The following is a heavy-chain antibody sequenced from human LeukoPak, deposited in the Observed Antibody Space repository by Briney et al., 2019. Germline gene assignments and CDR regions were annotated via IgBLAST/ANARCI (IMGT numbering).Heavy chain of an antibody. CDR1: GGSISSYY. J-gene: IGHJ6*02. D-gene: IGHD2-2*01. CDR2: INHSGST. CDR3: ARVHCSSTSCFRYYYYGMDV. V-gene: IGHV4-34*01. Sequence: PSETLSLTCTVSGGSISSYYWSWIRQPPGKGLEWIGEINHSGSTNYNPSLKSRVTISVDTSKNQFSLKLSSVTAADTAVYYCARVHCSSTSCFRYYYYGMDVWGQGTTVTVSS.